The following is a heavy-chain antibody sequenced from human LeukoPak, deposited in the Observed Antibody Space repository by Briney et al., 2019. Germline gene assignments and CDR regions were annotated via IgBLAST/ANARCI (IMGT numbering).Heavy chain of an antibody. CDR1: GYSFTSYW. CDR2: IYPGDPDT. V-gene: IGHV5-51*01. Sequence: GSLKISCKGSGYSFTSYWIGWVRQMPGKGLEWMGIIYPGDPDTRYSPSFQGQVTISADKSISTAYLQWSSLKASDTAMYYCTSRSSSSIDYWGQGTLVTVSS. D-gene: IGHD6-13*01. CDR3: TSRSSSSIDY. J-gene: IGHJ4*02.